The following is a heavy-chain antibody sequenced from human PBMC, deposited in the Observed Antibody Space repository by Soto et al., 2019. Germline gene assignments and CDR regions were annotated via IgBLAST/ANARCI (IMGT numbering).Heavy chain of an antibody. CDR1: GFTFSSYA. CDR2: ISYDGSNK. J-gene: IGHJ4*02. Sequence: GGSLRLSCAASGFTFSSYAMHWVRQAPGKGLEWVAVISYDGSNKYYADSVKGQFTISRDHSKNTLSLQMNSLRPEDTAVYYCARPYSSGWYGDFDFRGQATLVTVSS. V-gene: IGHV3-30-3*01. D-gene: IGHD6-19*01. CDR3: ARPYSSGWYGDFDF.